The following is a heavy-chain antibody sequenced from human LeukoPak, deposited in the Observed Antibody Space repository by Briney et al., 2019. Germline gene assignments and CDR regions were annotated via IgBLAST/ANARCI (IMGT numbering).Heavy chain of an antibody. CDR2: IYHSGST. J-gene: IGHJ4*02. CDR1: GGSISSSNW. V-gene: IGHV4-4*02. D-gene: IGHD3-10*01. CDR3: ARSSPRFYYGSGIVDH. Sequence: SGTLSLTCAVSGGSISSSNWWSWVRQPPGKGLEWIGEIYHSGSTNYNPSLKSRVTISVDTSKNQFSLKLNSVTAADTAVYYCARSSPRFYYGSGIVDHWGQGTLVTVSS.